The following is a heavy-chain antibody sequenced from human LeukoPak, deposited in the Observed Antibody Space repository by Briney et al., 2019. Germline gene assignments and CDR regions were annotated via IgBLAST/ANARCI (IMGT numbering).Heavy chain of an antibody. CDR1: GGSISSGGYY. Sequence: PSQTLSLTCTVSGGSISSGGYYWSWIRQHPGKGLEWIGYIYYSGSTYYNPSLKSRVTISVDTSKNQFSLKLSSVTAADTAVYYCARTDFWSGLYYFDYWGQGTLVTVSS. V-gene: IGHV4-31*03. J-gene: IGHJ4*02. CDR2: IYYSGST. D-gene: IGHD3-3*01. CDR3: ARTDFWSGLYYFDY.